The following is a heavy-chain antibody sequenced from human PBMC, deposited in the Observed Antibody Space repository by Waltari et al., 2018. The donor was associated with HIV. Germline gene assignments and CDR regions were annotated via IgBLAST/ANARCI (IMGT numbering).Heavy chain of an antibody. Sequence: EVQLVESGGGLVLPGESLRLTCVASGFTLSGDWMHWVRQVPGKRLVWVSRINSDGTTTLYADSVKGRFTISRDDAKNTLYLQMNNLRAEDTAIYYCVTSAPFNYWGQGTLVTVSS. CDR3: VTSAPFNY. D-gene: IGHD3-10*01. V-gene: IGHV3-74*01. CDR2: INSDGTTT. CDR1: GFTLSGDW. J-gene: IGHJ4*02.